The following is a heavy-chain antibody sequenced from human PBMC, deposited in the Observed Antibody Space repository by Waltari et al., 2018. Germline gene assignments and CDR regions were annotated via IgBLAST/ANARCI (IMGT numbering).Heavy chain of an antibody. CDR3: ARLPTGYPNWVDP. D-gene: IGHD6-13*01. CDR2: LHTNGNT. V-gene: IGHV4-39*01. CDR1: GASVSSYS. J-gene: IGHJ5*02. Sequence: QLQLQESGPGLVKPSETLSLSCFVSGASVSSYSWAWLRQSPGKGLEWIGTLHTNGNTSSNPSLNSRVSISVDMSKNQFSLKLSSLTAADTAVYYCARLPTGYPNWVDPWGQGTLVTVSS.